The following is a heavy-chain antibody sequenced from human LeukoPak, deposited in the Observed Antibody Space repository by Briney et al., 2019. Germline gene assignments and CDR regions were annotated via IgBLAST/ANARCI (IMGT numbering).Heavy chain of an antibody. V-gene: IGHV2-26*01. CDR1: GGSISSYYW. CDR3: ARTAPLDYYDSSGYFQ. J-gene: IGHJ4*02. Sequence: ETLSLTCTVSGGSISSYYWSWIRQPPGKALEWLAHIFSNDEKSYSTSLKSRLTISKDTSKSQVVLTMTNMDPVDTATYYCARTAPLDYYDSSGYFQWGQGTLVTVSS. D-gene: IGHD3-22*01. CDR2: IFSNDEK.